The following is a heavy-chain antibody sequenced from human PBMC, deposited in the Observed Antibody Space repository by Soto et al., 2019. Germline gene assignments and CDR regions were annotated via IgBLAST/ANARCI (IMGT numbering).Heavy chain of an antibody. CDR1: GFTFSDYS. CDR3: AKEAFYDSSGYYSFFDY. CDR2: ISYDGSNK. D-gene: IGHD3-22*01. J-gene: IGHJ4*02. V-gene: IGHV3-30*18. Sequence: VQLVESGGGLVQPGGSLRLSCAASGFTFSDYSMHWVRQAPGKGLEWVAVISYDGSNKYYADSVKGRFTISRDNSKNTLYLQMNSLRAEDTAVYYCAKEAFYDSSGYYSFFDYWGQGTLVTVSS.